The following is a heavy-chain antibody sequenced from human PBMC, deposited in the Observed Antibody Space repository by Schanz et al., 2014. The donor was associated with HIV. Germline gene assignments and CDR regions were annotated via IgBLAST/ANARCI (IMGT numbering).Heavy chain of an antibody. CDR1: GFSFSNFG. CDR3: AKDRNQYDSRYIGKGNYYYYYGMDV. CDR2: ISYDGRNK. V-gene: IGHV3-30*18. J-gene: IGHJ6*02. D-gene: IGHD3-22*01. Sequence: QVQLVESGGGVVQPGRSLRLSCAASGFSFSNFGMHWVRQAPGKGLEWVAVISYDGRNKYYADSVKGRLTISRDNSKNTLYLQMKSLRREDTAVYYCAKDRNQYDSRYIGKGNYYYYYGMDVWGQGTTVTVSS.